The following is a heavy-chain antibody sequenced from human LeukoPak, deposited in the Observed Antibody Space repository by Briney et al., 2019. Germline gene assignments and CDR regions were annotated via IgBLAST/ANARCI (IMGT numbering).Heavy chain of an antibody. Sequence: EASVKVSCKASGYTFTSYGISWVRQAPGQGLEWMGWISAYNGNTNYAQKLQGRVTMTTDTSTSTAYMELGNLRSEDTAVYYCARGSRYSGSFYFDYWGQGTLVTVSS. CDR1: GYTFTSYG. CDR3: ARGSRYSGSFYFDY. J-gene: IGHJ4*02. CDR2: ISAYNGNT. V-gene: IGHV1-18*01. D-gene: IGHD1-26*01.